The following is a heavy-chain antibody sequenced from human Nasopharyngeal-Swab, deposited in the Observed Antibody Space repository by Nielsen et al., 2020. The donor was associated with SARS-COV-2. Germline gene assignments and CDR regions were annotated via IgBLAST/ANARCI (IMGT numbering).Heavy chain of an antibody. CDR2: VSGSGGTT. CDR1: GFTFSSYS. Sequence: GGSLRLSCAASGFTFSSYSMNWVRQAPGKGLEWVSGVSGSGGTTKYADSVKGRFTISRDNSKNKLYLQMHSLRAEDTAVYYCAKDRYCSGGACYFNGFDYWGQGTLVTVSS. J-gene: IGHJ4*02. CDR3: AKDRYCSGGACYFNGFDY. V-gene: IGHV3-23*01. D-gene: IGHD2-15*01.